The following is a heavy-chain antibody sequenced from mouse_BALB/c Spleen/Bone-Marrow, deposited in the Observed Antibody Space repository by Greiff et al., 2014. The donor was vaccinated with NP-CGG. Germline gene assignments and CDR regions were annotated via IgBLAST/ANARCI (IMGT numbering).Heavy chain of an antibody. CDR2: IDPANGNT. V-gene: IGHV14-3*02. CDR1: GFNIKDTY. D-gene: IGHD2-14*01. CDR3: ASYYRYSFDY. J-gene: IGHJ2*01. Sequence: EVQLQQSGAELVKLGASVKLSCTGSGFNIKDTYMHWVKQRPEQGLEWIGRIDPANGNTKYDPKFQGKATITADTSSNTAYLQLSSLTSEDTAVYYCASYYRYSFDYWGQGTTLTVSS.